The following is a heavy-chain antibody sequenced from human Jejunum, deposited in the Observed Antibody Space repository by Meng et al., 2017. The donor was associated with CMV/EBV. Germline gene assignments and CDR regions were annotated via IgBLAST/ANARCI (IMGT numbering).Heavy chain of an antibody. J-gene: IGHJ4*02. V-gene: IGHV4-30-4*08. CDR2: IHDTGST. CDR1: GGSIGSGDYY. D-gene: IGHD3-3*01. CDR3: ARGSIFVSFDS. Sequence: QGHLQESGPGLGNHSQTLLLTCSVPGGSIGSGDYYWSWIRQPPGKGLEWIGYIHDTGSTYYNPSLKSRVDISLGTSRNHFSLTLSSVTAEDTAVYFCARGSIFVSFDSWGQGTLVTVSS.